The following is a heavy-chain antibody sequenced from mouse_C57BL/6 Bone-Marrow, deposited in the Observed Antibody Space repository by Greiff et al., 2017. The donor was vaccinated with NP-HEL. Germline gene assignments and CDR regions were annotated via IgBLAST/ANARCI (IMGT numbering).Heavy chain of an antibody. CDR1: GFSLTSYG. CDR3: ARNYYDYDGGGYYAMDY. CDR2: IWSGGST. Sequence: VQGVESGPGLVQPSQSLSITCTVSGFSLTSYGVPWVRQSPGTGLEWLGVIWSGGSTDYNAAFISRLSISKDNSKSQVFFKMNSLQADDTAIYYCARNYYDYDGGGYYAMDYWGQGTSVTVSS. V-gene: IGHV2-2*01. J-gene: IGHJ4*01. D-gene: IGHD2-4*01.